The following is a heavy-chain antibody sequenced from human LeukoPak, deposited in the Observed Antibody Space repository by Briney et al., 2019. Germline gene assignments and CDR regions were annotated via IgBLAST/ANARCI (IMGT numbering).Heavy chain of an antibody. CDR2: IYYSGST. CDR3: ARRGYDSSGYYIVY. Sequence: SETLSLTCTVSGGSISSSSYYWGWIRQPPGKGLDWIGSIYYSGSTYYNPSLKSRVTISADTSKHQFSLKLSSVTAADTAVYYCARRGYDSSGYYIVYWGQGTLVTVSS. J-gene: IGHJ4*02. D-gene: IGHD3-22*01. V-gene: IGHV4-39*01. CDR1: GGSISSSSYY.